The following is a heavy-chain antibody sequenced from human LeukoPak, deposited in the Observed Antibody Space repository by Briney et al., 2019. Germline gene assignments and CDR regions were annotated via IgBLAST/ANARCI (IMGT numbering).Heavy chain of an antibody. CDR1: GFTFSSYA. CDR3: AKDPRGYSGYGITPNYFDY. J-gene: IGHJ4*02. V-gene: IGHV3-23*01. D-gene: IGHD5-12*01. CDR2: ISGSGGST. Sequence: GGSLRLSCAASGFTFSSYAMSWVRQAPGKGLEWVSAISGSGGSTYYADSVKGRFTISRDNSKNTLYLQMNSLRAEDTAVYYCAKDPRGYSGYGITPNYFDYWGQGTLVTVSS.